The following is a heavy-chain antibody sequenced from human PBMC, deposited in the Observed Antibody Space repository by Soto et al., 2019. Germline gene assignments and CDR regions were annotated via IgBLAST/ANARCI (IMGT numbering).Heavy chain of an antibody. CDR2: FSAAGRT. CDR3: AKESMPEHYGDTLFDY. CDR1: GFSFSNYA. V-gene: IGHV3-23*01. D-gene: IGHD4-17*01. Sequence: EVQLLESGGTLVQPGGSLRLSCAASGFSFSNYALSWVRQAPGKGLEWVSTFSAAGRTYYADSVRGRFTIARDSSQNTVHLKISAMRPEDTAVYYCAKESMPEHYGDTLFDYWGQGTRVTVSS. J-gene: IGHJ4*02.